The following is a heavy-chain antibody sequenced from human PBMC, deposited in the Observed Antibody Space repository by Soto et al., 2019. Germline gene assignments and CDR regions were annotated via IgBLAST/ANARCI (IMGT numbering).Heavy chain of an antibody. V-gene: IGHV3-11*06. CDR3: ARGFNYDFWSGHYTLYGMDV. D-gene: IGHD3-3*01. CDR1: GFTFSDYY. J-gene: IGHJ6*02. CDR2: ISSSSSYT. Sequence: QVQLVESGGGLVKPGGSLRLSCAASGFTFSDYYMSWIRQAPGKGLEWVSYISSSSSYTNYADSVKGRFTISRDNAKNSLYLQMNSLRAEDTAVYYCARGFNYDFWSGHYTLYGMDVWGQGTTVTVSS.